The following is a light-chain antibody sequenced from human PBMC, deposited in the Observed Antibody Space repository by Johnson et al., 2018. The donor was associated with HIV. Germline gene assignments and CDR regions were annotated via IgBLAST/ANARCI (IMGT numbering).Light chain of an antibody. V-gene: IGLV1-51*01. CDR3: GTWDSSLSAYV. J-gene: IGLJ1*01. Sequence: QSVLTQPPSVSAAPGQKLTISCYGSSSNIGNNYVSWYQQLPGTAPKVLIYDNNKRPSGIPDRFSGSKSGTSATLGITGLQTGDEADYYCGTWDSSLSAYVFGSGTKVTVL. CDR1: SSNIGNNY. CDR2: DNN.